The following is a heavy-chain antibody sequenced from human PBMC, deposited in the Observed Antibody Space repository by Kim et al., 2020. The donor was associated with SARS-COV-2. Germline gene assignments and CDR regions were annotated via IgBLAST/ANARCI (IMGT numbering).Heavy chain of an antibody. D-gene: IGHD6-13*01. CDR3: AKSGGGIPAAGTPADY. Sequence: SVKGRFTISRDNSKNALYLQMNSLGAEDTAVYYCAKSGGGIPAAGTPADYWGQGTLVTVSS. J-gene: IGHJ4*02. V-gene: IGHV3-23*01.